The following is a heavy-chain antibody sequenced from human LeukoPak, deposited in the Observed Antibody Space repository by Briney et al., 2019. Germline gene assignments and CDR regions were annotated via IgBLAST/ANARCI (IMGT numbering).Heavy chain of an antibody. J-gene: IGHJ4*02. V-gene: IGHV3-21*01. CDR2: ISSSSSYI. CDR3: ARGPPMLLRFLEWLIHGDY. D-gene: IGHD3-3*01. CDR1: GFTFSSYS. Sequence: GGSLRLSCAASGFTFSSYSMNWVRQAPGKGLEWVSSISSSSSYIYYADSVKGRFTISRDNAKNSLYLQMNSLRAEDTAVYYCARGPPMLLRFLEWLIHGDYWGQGTLVTVSS.